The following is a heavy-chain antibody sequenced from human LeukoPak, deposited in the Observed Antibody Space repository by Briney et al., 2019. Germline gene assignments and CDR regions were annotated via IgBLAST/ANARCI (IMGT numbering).Heavy chain of an antibody. D-gene: IGHD3-22*01. CDR2: IIPILGIA. V-gene: IGHV1-69*04. CDR1: GGTFSSYA. Sequence: ASVKVSCKASGGTFSSYAISWVRQAPGQGLEWMGRIIPILGIANYAQKFQGRVTITADKSTSTAYMEPSSLRSEDTAVYYCARPLVTYYYDSSSPGFWGQGTLVTVSS. CDR3: ARPLVTYYYDSSSPGF. J-gene: IGHJ4*02.